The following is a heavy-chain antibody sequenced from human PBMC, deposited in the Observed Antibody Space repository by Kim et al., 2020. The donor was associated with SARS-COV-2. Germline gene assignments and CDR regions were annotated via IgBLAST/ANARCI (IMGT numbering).Heavy chain of an antibody. J-gene: IGHJ5*02. CDR3: ARHRAGIGFDL. Sequence: SETLSRTCTLSGGSINSSTYYWGWIRQSPGKGLEWIASAYYGGSTYYNPSLRSRVSISVATSKNQISLHVKSATAADTAVYYCARHRAGIGFDLWGQGTLVPVSS. CDR2: AYYGGST. D-gene: IGHD3-10*01. V-gene: IGHV4-39*01. CDR1: GGSINSSTYY.